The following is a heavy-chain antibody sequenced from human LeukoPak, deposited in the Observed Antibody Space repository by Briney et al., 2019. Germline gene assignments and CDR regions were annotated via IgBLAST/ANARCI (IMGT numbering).Heavy chain of an antibody. CDR2: ISSSSSTI. J-gene: IGHJ3*02. CDR3: AKYSGYDLRAFDI. Sequence: GGSLRLSCAASGFTLSSYSMNWVRQAPGKGLEWVSYISSSSSTIYYADSVKGRFTISRDNAKNSLYLQTNSLRAEDTAVYYCAKYSGYDLRAFDIWGQGTMVTVSS. V-gene: IGHV3-48*04. CDR1: GFTLSSYS. D-gene: IGHD5-12*01.